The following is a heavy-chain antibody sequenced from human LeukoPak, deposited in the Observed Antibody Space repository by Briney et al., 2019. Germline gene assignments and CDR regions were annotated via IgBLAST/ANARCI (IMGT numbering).Heavy chain of an antibody. D-gene: IGHD1-26*01. V-gene: IGHV3-21*01. CDR2: ISSSSSYI. CDR1: GFTFSSYS. CDR3: ARSIVGAPIIDY. Sequence: GGSLRLSCAASGFTFSSYSMNWVRQAPGKGLEWVSSISSSSSYIYYADSVKGRFTISRDNAKNSLYLQMNSLRAEDTAVYYCARSIVGAPIIDYWGQGTLVTVSS. J-gene: IGHJ4*02.